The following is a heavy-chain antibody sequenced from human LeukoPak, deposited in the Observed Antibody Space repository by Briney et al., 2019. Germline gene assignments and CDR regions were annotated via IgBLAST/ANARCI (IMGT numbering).Heavy chain of an antibody. CDR3: ARGRITYYDFWSGYSGPNWFDP. CDR1: GGSFSGYY. CDR2: INHSGST. D-gene: IGHD3-3*01. V-gene: IGHV4-34*01. J-gene: IGHJ5*02. Sequence: SETLSLTCAVYGGSFSGYYWSWIRQPPGKGLEWIGEINHSGSTNYNPSLRSRVTISVDTSKNQFSLKLSSVTAADTAVYYCARGRITYYDFWSGYSGPNWFDPWGQGTLVTVSS.